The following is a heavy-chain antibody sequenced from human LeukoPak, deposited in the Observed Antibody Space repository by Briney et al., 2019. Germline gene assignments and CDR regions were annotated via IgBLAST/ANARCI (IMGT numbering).Heavy chain of an antibody. CDR1: GFTFSSYS. D-gene: IGHD6-6*01. CDR3: ARVIAARQGYFDY. Sequence: TGGSLRLSCAASGFTFSSYSMNWVRQAPGKGLAWVSYISSSGYTRYYADSVQGRFTISRDNAKDSLYLQMNSLRVEDTAVYYCARVIAARQGYFDYWGQGTLVTVSS. V-gene: IGHV3-48*04. CDR2: ISSSGYTR. J-gene: IGHJ4*02.